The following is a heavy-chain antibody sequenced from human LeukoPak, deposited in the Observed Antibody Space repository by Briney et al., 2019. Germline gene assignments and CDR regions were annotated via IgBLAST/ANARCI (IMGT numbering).Heavy chain of an antibody. CDR2: INPSGGST. J-gene: IGHJ4*02. V-gene: IGHV1-46*01. D-gene: IGHD3-22*01. CDR3: ARQPDYYDSSGFDLDY. CDR1: GYTFSIYS. Sequence: ASVKVSCKASGYTFSIYSMHWVRQAPGQGLEWMGIINPSGGSTRYAQKFQGRVTMTRDTSTSTVYMELSSLRSEDTAVYYCARQPDYYDSSGFDLDYWGQGTLVTVSS.